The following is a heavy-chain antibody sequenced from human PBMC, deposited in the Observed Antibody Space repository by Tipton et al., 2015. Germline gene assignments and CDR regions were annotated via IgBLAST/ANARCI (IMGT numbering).Heavy chain of an antibody. D-gene: IGHD2-15*01. CDR3: ARDAGIVAAPSRYFQY. J-gene: IGHJ1*01. V-gene: IGHV4-34*01. CDR2: INHGGSS. CDR1: GGSFSGYY. Sequence: TLSLTCAVYGGSFSGYYWSWIRQTPGKGLEWIGEINHGGSSNYKTSLNSRASVSVDTSKNQFSLRVSSVTAADTAVYYCARDAGIVAAPSRYFQYWGQGTLVTVSS.